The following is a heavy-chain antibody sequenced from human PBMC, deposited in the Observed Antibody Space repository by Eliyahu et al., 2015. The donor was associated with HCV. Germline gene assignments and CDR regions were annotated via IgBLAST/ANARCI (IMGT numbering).Heavy chain of an antibody. CDR1: GFTFXSYA. V-gene: IGHV3-23*01. J-gene: IGHJ4*02. D-gene: IGHD2-2*01. Sequence: EVQLLESGGGLVQPGGSLXLXCAASGFTFXSYAISWVRQAPGKGLEWVSVISGSWGSTYYADSVKGRFTISRDNPKNTLYLQMSSLRVEDTAVYYCAKEGCSSTSCSHFDYWGQGTLVTVSS. CDR2: ISGSWGST. CDR3: AKEGCSSTSCSHFDY.